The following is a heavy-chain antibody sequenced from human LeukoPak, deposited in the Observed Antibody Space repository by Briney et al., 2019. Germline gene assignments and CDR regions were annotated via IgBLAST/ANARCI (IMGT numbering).Heavy chain of an antibody. V-gene: IGHV3-48*03. CDR2: ISSSGSSI. D-gene: IGHD3-9*01. CDR3: ARTLTFDY. Sequence: PGGSLRLSCAASGFSFSTYEMNWVRQAPGKGLEWFSFISSSGSSIHYADSVKGRFTISRDNAKNSLYLQMNSLRAEDTAVYYCARTLTFDYWGQGTLVTVSS. CDR1: GFSFSTYE. J-gene: IGHJ4*02.